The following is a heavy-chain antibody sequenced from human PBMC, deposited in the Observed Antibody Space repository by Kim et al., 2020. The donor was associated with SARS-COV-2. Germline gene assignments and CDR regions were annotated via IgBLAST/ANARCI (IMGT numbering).Heavy chain of an antibody. CDR1: GFTFSNYW. CDR3: ARGKSGSRTFDQ. V-gene: IGHV3-74*01. Sequence: GGSLRLSCAASGFTFSNYWMHWVLQAPGKGLVWVSRINSDGSNTNYADSVKGRFTISRDNAKNTVYLQMTSLRAEDTAVYSCARGKSGSRTFDQWGQGTL. CDR2: INSDGSNT. D-gene: IGHD1-26*01. J-gene: IGHJ4*02.